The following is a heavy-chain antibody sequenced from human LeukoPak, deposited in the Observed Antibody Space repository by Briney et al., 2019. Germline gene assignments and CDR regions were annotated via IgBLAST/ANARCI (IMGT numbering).Heavy chain of an antibody. Sequence: SETLSLTCTVSGGSISSYYWSWIRQPPGKGLEWIGYIYYSGSTNYNPSLKSRVTISVDTSKNQFSLKLSSVTAADTAVYYCARGRPIAVAGTNYFDYWGQGTLVTVSS. CDR1: GGSISSYY. J-gene: IGHJ4*02. CDR2: IYYSGST. D-gene: IGHD6-19*01. V-gene: IGHV4-59*12. CDR3: ARGRPIAVAGTNYFDY.